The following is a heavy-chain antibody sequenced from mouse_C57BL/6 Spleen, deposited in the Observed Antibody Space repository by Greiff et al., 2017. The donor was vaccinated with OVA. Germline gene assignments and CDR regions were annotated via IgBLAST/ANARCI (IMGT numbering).Heavy chain of an antibody. V-gene: IGHV1-82*01. CDR3: ARGGNYVRAY. J-gene: IGHJ3*01. CDR2: IYPGDGDT. D-gene: IGHD1-1*01. CDR1: GYAFSSSW. Sequence: QVQLQQSGPELVKPGASVKISCKASGYAFSSSWMNWVKQRPGKGLEWIGRIYPGDGDTNYNGKFKGKATLTADKSSSTAYMQLSSLTSEDSAVYFCARGGNYVRAYWGQGTLVTVSA.